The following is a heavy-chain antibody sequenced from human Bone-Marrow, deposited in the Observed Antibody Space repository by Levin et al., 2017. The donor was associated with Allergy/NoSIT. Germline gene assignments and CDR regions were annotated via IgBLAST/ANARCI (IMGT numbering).Heavy chain of an antibody. CDR1: GASIDNGDYY. V-gene: IGHV4-31*03. CDR2: IYYRGGT. D-gene: IGHD3-10*01. CDR3: PGDAYIVEYGSGSYPYFDP. Sequence: SETLSLTCTVSGASIDNGDYYWSWIRQRPGKGLEWIGYIYYRGGTYYNPSLRSRVTISIDTSQNQLSLTLISVTAADTAVYYCPGDAYIVEYGSGSYPYFDPWGRGILVTVSS. J-gene: IGHJ5*02.